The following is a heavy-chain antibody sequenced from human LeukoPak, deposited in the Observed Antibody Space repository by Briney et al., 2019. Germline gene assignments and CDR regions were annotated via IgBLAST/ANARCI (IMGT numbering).Heavy chain of an antibody. CDR3: AREGYCSSTSCYRDAFDI. D-gene: IGHD2-2*02. V-gene: IGHV1-18*01. J-gene: IGHJ3*02. CDR2: ISAYHGNT. CDR1: GYTFTSYG. Sequence: ASVKVSCKASGYTFTSYGINWVRQAPGQGREWMGWISAYHGNTNYAQQLQGRGTITADKSTSTAYMELSSLRSEDTAVYYCAREGYCSSTSCYRDAFDIWGQGTMVTVSS.